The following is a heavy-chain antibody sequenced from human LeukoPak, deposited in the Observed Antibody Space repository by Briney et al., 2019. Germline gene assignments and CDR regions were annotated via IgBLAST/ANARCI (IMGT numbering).Heavy chain of an antibody. Sequence: PSETLSLTCTVSGGSISTYWWTWIRQPPGKGLEWIGFVYYTGSANYNPSLRSRVTISVDTPKNQFSLKLTSVTAADTAVYYCARDPLNDYGDYGGDYWGQGALVTVSS. D-gene: IGHD4-17*01. CDR3: ARDPLNDYGDYGGDY. V-gene: IGHV4-59*01. CDR2: VYYTGSA. CDR1: GGSISTYW. J-gene: IGHJ4*02.